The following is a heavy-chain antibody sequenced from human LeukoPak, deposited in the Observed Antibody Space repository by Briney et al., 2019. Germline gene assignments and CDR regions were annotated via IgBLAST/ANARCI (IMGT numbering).Heavy chain of an antibody. V-gene: IGHV1-18*01. CDR2: ISAYNGNT. Sequence: ASVKVSCKAYGYTFTSYGISWVRQAPGQGLEWMGWISAYNGNTNYAQKLQGRVTITRNTSISTAYMELSSLRSDDTAVYYCATYSSGWYPFDYWGQGTLVTVSS. D-gene: IGHD6-19*01. CDR3: ATYSSGWYPFDY. J-gene: IGHJ4*02. CDR1: GYTFTSYG.